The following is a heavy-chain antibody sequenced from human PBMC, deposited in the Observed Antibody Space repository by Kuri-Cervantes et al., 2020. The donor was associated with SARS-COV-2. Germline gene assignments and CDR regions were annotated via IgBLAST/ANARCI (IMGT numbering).Heavy chain of an antibody. V-gene: IGHV1-69*13. Sequence: SVKVSCKASGCTFSSYAISWVRQAPGQGLEWMGGIIPIFGTANYAQKFQGRVTITADESTRTAYMELSSLRSEDTAVYYCARGGWQTYSSKTYNWFDPGGQGTLVTVSS. CDR1: GCTFSSYA. CDR2: IIPIFGTA. J-gene: IGHJ5*02. CDR3: ARGGWQTYSSKTYNWFDP. D-gene: IGHD4-11*01.